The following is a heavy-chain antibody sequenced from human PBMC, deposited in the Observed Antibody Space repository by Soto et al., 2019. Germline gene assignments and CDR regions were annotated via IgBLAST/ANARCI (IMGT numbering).Heavy chain of an antibody. D-gene: IGHD2-15*01. CDR2: IYYSGST. J-gene: IGHJ5*02. CDR1: GGSISSSSYY. CDR3: ASTIVVVAAQYNWFDP. V-gene: IGHV4-39*01. Sequence: SETLSLTCTVSGGSISSSSYYWGWIRQPPGKGLEWIGSIYYSGSTYYNPSLKSRVTISVDTSKNQFSLKLSSVTAADTAVYYCASTIVVVAAQYNWFDPWGQGTLVTV.